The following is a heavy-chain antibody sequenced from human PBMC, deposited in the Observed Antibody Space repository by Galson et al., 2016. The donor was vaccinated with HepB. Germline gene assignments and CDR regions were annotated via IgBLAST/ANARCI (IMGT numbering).Heavy chain of an antibody. CDR2: ISGTGGTT. Sequence: SLRLSCAASGFPFNIYSMNWVRQAPGKRLEWVSAISGTGGTTYYADSVQGRFTISRDNSKNTLYLQMNSLRADDTAVYYCAKDRGLHHWFFDLWGRGTPVTVSS. CDR3: AKDRGLHHWFFDL. D-gene: IGHD2-15*01. V-gene: IGHV3-23*01. J-gene: IGHJ2*01. CDR1: GFPFNIYS.